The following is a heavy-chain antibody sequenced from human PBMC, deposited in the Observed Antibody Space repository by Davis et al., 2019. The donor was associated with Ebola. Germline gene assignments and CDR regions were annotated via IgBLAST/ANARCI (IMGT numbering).Heavy chain of an antibody. CDR2: ISYSGST. CDR1: GGSISSGDYY. D-gene: IGHD3-3*01. V-gene: IGHV4-39*01. CDR3: ARRTIFSTFDI. J-gene: IGHJ3*02. Sequence: MPSETLSLTCTVSGGSISSGDYYWSWIRQPPGRGLEWIGSISYSGSTHYNPSLKSRVTMSVGTSKNQFSLKLSSVTAADTAVYYCARRTIFSTFDIWGQGTMVTVSS.